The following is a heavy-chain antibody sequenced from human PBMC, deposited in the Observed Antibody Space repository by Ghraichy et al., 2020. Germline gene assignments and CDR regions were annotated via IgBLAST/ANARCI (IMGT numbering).Heavy chain of an antibody. D-gene: IGHD2-15*01. CDR3: ARDVGYWYFDL. V-gene: IGHV3-64*01. CDR1: GFTFSTYA. Sequence: LTCAVSGFTFSTYAMHWVRQAPGKGLEYVSTINNNGGSTYYANSVKGRFTISRDNSKNTLYLQMGSLRAEDMAVYYCARDVGYWYFDLWGRGTLVTVSS. J-gene: IGHJ2*01. CDR2: INNNGGST.